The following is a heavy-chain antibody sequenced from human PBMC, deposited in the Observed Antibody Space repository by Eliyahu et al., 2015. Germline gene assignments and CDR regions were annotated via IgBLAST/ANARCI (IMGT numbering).Heavy chain of an antibody. CDR1: GYSINSGYY. D-gene: IGHD2-2*01. CDR3: VRERGHCTSSSCYSWFDP. Sequence: QVQLQESGPGLVKPSETLSLTCAVSGYSINSGYYWGWIRQSPGKGLEWIGTMFHSGRTYYNPSHKSRVTMSVDTSKNQFSLKLSSVTAADTAVYYCVRERGHCTSSSCYSWFDPWGQGTLVTVPS. CDR2: MFHSGRT. J-gene: IGHJ5*02. V-gene: IGHV4-38-2*02.